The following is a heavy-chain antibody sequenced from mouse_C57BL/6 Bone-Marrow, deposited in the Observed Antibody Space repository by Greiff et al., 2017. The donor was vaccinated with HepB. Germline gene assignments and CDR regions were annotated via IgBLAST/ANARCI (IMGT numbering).Heavy chain of an antibody. Sequence: EVQLQQSGGGLVQPGGSLKLSCAASGIDFSRYWMSWVRRAPGKGLEWIGEINPDSSTINYAPSLKDKFIISRDNAKNTLYLQMSKVRSEDTALYYCASQIYYYGSSPFAYWGQGTLVTVSA. J-gene: IGHJ3*01. CDR1: GIDFSRYW. V-gene: IGHV4-1*01. D-gene: IGHD1-1*01. CDR3: ASQIYYYGSSPFAY. CDR2: INPDSSTI.